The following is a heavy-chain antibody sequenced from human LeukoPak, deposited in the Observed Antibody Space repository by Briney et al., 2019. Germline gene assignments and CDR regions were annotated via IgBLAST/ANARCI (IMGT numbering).Heavy chain of an antibody. V-gene: IGHV3-53*01. Sequence: GGSLRLSCAASGFTVSSNYMSWVRQAPGKGLEWVSVIYSGGSTYYADSVKGRFTISRDNSKSTLYLQMNSLRAEDTAVYYCAREFYDSSGYPNDYWGQGTLVTVSS. J-gene: IGHJ4*02. D-gene: IGHD3-22*01. CDR2: IYSGGST. CDR1: GFTVSSNY. CDR3: AREFYDSSGYPNDY.